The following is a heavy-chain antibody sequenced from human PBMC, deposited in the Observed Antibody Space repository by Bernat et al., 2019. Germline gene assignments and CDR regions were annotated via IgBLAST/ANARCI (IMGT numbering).Heavy chain of an antibody. CDR3: ARFVVVVAATHFDY. J-gene: IGHJ4*02. Sequence: QLQLQESGPGLVKPSETLSLTCTVSGGSISSSSYYWGWIRQPPGKGLEWIGSIYYSGSTNYNPSLKSRVTISVDTSKNQFSLKLSSVTAADTAVYDCARFVVVVAATHFDYWGQGTLVTVSS. V-gene: IGHV4-39*07. CDR1: GGSISSSSYY. CDR2: IYYSGST. D-gene: IGHD2-15*01.